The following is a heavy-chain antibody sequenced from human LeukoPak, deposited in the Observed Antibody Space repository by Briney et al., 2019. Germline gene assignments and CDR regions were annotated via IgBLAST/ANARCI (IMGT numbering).Heavy chain of an antibody. J-gene: IGHJ4*02. V-gene: IGHV3-15*01. CDR2: IKSKTDGGTT. CDR1: GFTFSYAW. D-gene: IGHD3-22*01. CDR3: TTFSTMIVVVAI. Sequence: GGSLRLSCAASGFTFSYAWMSWVRQAPGKGMGWVSRIKSKTDGGTTDYAAPVKGRFTISRDDSKITLALQTNSLDTEDTAVYYCTTFSTMIVVVAIWGQGTLVTVSS.